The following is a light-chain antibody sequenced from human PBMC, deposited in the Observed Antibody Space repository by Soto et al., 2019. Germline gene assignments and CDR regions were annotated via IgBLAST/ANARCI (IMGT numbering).Light chain of an antibody. CDR1: SSNVGGYNY. Sequence: QSVLTQPASVSGSPGQSITISCTGTSSNVGGYNYVSWYQQHPGKAPKLMIYDDSNRPSGVSNRFSGSKSGNTASLTISGLQAEDEADYYCSSYTSSSNSRVFGGGTKLAVL. CDR2: DDS. CDR3: SSYTSSSNSRV. J-gene: IGLJ3*02. V-gene: IGLV2-14*01.